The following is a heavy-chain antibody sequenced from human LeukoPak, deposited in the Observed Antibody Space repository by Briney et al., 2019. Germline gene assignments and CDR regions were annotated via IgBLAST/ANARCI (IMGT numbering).Heavy chain of an antibody. CDR2: ISCSGVST. CDR1: GFTFTNNF. J-gene: IGHJ3*02. V-gene: IGHV3-23*01. Sequence: GGSLRLSCAASGFTFTNNFMSWVRQVPGKGLEWVSAISCSGVSTYYAESVKGRFTISRDNSKNTLYLQMNSLRAEDTAVYYCAKESQDYSSSWQHLMSPGAFDIWGQGTMVTVSS. CDR3: AKESQDYSSSWQHLMSPGAFDI. D-gene: IGHD6-13*01.